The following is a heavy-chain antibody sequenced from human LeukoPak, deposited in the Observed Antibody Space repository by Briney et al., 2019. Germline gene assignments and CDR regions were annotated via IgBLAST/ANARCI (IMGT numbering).Heavy chain of an antibody. CDR1: GFTFSSYA. D-gene: IGHD3-10*01. CDR2: ISGSNNNT. CDR3: ASLRTGSGITY. Sequence: GSLRLSCAASGFTFSSYALSWVRQAPGKGLEWVSSISGSNNNTYYADSVKGRFTISRDNSQNRLYLQMNSLRVEDTAVYDCASLRTGSGITYWGQGTLVTVSS. J-gene: IGHJ4*02. V-gene: IGHV3-23*01.